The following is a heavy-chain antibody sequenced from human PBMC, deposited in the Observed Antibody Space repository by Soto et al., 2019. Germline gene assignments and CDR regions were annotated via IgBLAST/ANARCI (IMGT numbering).Heavy chain of an antibody. CDR2: ISGSGAST. J-gene: IGHJ4*02. CDR1: GFTVSSNY. Sequence: GGSLRLSCAASGFTVSSNYMSWVRQAPGKGLEWVSAISGSGASTYYPDSVKGRFTISRDNSKNTLYLQMNSLRAEDTAVYYCAKDPGLRLDYWGQGTLVTVSS. V-gene: IGHV3-23*01. CDR3: AKDPGLRLDY. D-gene: IGHD1-1*01.